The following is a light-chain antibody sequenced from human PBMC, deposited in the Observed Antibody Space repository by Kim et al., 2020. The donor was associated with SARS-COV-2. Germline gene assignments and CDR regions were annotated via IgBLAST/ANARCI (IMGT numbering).Light chain of an antibody. J-gene: IGKJ4*01. CDR3: QQYNNWILN. V-gene: IGKV3-15*01. CDR2: GAS. CDR1: QSVSSN. Sequence: EIVMTHSPATLSGSPGERATLSCRASQSVSSNLAWYKQKPGQAPRLLIYGASTRATGIPARFSGSGSGTEFTLTISSLQSEDFAVYYCQQYNNWILNFGGGTKVVIK.